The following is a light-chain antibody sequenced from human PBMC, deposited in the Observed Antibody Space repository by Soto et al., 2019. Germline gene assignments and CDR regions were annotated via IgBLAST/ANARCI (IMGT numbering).Light chain of an antibody. CDR3: SSYANTDTWV. Sequence: QSALTQPASVSGSPGQSITISCNGSSSDIGGYNYVSWYQQYPGKAPKLMIYEVSNRPSGISNRFSASKSGNTASLTISGLQAEDEADYYCSSYANTDTWVFGGGTKLTVL. J-gene: IGLJ3*02. CDR1: SSDIGGYNY. V-gene: IGLV2-14*01. CDR2: EVS.